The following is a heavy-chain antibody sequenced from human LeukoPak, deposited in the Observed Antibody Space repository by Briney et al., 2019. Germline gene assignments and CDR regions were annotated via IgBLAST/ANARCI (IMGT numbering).Heavy chain of an antibody. J-gene: IGHJ5*02. CDR1: GGSFSGNY. D-gene: IGHD4-17*01. Sequence: SETLSLTCAVYGGSFSGNYWSWIRQHPGKGLEWIGEINHSGSTNYNPSLKSRVTISVDTSKNQFSLKLSSVTAADTAVYYCARGLPKNDYGDYGGTWFDPWGQGTLVTVSS. CDR3: ARGLPKNDYGDYGGTWFDP. V-gene: IGHV4-34*01. CDR2: INHSGST.